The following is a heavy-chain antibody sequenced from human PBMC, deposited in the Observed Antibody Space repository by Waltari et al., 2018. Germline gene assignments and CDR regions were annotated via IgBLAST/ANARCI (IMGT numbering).Heavy chain of an antibody. D-gene: IGHD2-15*01. V-gene: IGHV4-34*01. J-gene: IGHJ5*02. CDR2: INHSGST. CDR1: GGSFSGYH. CDR3: ARAGENCSGGSCYRWGPLSWFDP. Sequence: QVQLQQWGAGLLKPSETLSLTCAVYGGSFSGYHWSWIRQPPAKGLEWIGEINHSGSTNYNPSLKSRVTISVDTSKNQFSLKLSSVTAADTAVYYCARAGENCSGGSCYRWGPLSWFDPWGQGTLVTVSS.